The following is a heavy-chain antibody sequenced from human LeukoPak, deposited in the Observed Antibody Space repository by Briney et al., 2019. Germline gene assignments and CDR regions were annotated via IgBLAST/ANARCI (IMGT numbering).Heavy chain of an antibody. CDR1: GFTFSSYW. CDR2: ISSSSSYI. CDR3: ARDGGSYYDSSGYYGY. D-gene: IGHD3-22*01. V-gene: IGHV3-21*01. Sequence: GGSLRLSCAASGFTFSSYWMSWVRQAPGKGLEWVSSISSSSSYIYYADSVKGRFTISRDNAKNSLYLQMNSLRAEDTAVYYCARDGGSYYDSSGYYGYWGQGTLVTVSS. J-gene: IGHJ4*02.